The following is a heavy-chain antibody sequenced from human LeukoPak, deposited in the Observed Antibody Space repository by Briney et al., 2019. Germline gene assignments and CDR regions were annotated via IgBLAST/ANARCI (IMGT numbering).Heavy chain of an antibody. CDR2: INHGGST. J-gene: IGHJ5*02. CDR1: GGSFSGYY. V-gene: IGHV4-34*01. CDR3: ARIAMNWFDP. Sequence: SETLSLTCAVYGGSFSGYYWSWIRQPPGKGLEWIGEINHGGSTNYNPSLKSRVTISVDTSKNQFSLKLSSVTAADTAVYYCARIAMNWFDPWGQGTLVTVSS.